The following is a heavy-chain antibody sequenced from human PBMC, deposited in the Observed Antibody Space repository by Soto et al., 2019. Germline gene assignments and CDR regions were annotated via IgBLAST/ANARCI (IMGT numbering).Heavy chain of an antibody. V-gene: IGHV1-8*01. D-gene: IGHD2-2*01. Sequence: ASVKVSCKASGYTFTIYDINWVLQATGQGLEWMGWMNPNSGNTGYAQKFQGRVTMTRNTSISTVYMELSSLRSEDTAVYYCARGYCSSTSCYASDYYYYGMDVWGQGTTVTVSS. CDR2: MNPNSGNT. CDR1: GYTFTIYD. CDR3: ARGYCSSTSCYASDYYYYGMDV. J-gene: IGHJ6*02.